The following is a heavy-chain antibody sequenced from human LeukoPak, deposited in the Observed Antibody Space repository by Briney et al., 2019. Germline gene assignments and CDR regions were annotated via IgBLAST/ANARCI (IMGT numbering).Heavy chain of an antibody. J-gene: IGHJ6*02. CDR2: IKQDGSEK. CDR3: ARAGYYDFWSGYYPFSMDV. V-gene: IGHV3-7*01. Sequence: GGSLRLSCAASGFTFSSYWMSWVRQAPGKGLEWVANIKQDGSEKYYVDSVKGRFTISRDNAKNSLYLQMNSLRVEDTAVYYCARAGYYDFWSGYYPFSMDVWGQGTTVTVSS. D-gene: IGHD3-3*01. CDR1: GFTFSSYW.